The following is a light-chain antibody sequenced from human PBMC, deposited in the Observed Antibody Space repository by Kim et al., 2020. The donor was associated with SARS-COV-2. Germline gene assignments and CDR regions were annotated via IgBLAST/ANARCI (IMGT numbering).Light chain of an antibody. J-gene: IGLJ2*01. Sequence: GQKLTSSGSGSSSNIGNNYVSWYQQLPGTAPKLLIYDNIKRPSGIPDRFSGSKSGTSATLGITGLQTGDEADYYCGTWDSSLSTGVFGGGTKLTVL. CDR1: SSNIGNNY. CDR3: GTWDSSLSTGV. CDR2: DNI. V-gene: IGLV1-51*01.